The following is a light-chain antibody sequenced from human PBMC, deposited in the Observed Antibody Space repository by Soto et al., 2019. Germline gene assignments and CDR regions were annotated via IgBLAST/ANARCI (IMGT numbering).Light chain of an antibody. Sequence: AIQVTQSPSCLSASVGDRVTITCRASQAIKNDLTWYQQKPGEAPEVLIFAASSLRAGVPSRFSGSGSYTDFTLTISSLQPEDFATYYCQQYDNVPITFGQGTRLEIK. CDR2: AAS. J-gene: IGKJ5*01. CDR3: QQYDNVPIT. CDR1: QAIKND. V-gene: IGKV1-6*01.